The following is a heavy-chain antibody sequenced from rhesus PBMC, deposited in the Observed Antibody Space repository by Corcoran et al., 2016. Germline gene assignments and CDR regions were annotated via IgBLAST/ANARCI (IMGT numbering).Heavy chain of an antibody. Sequence: EVQLVESGGGLVQPGGSLRLSCAASGLTVSSYAMQWVNQAPGKGLEWVSAIGPGGSTYYADAVKGRFTISRDNAKNSLYLQMNSLRAEDTAVYYCARGSTTDVWGRGVLVTVSS. J-gene: IGHJ5-2*02. CDR3: ARGSTTDV. V-gene: IGHV3-72*01. CDR2: IGPGGST. D-gene: IGHD1-14*01. CDR1: GLTVSSYA.